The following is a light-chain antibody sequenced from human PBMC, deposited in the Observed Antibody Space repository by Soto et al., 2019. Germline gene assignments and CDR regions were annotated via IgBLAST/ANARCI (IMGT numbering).Light chain of an antibody. CDR2: WSS. V-gene: IGKV4-1*01. CDR3: QQYYSPLWT. CDR1: QSVAYTSNKKTY. J-gene: IGKJ1*01. Sequence: DIVMTQSPDSLGVSLVERTTTNCKSSQSVAYTSNKKTYVAWYQLKAGQPPKLLLYWSSTKTSGVPDRFSGSGSGTDFTLTISSLQAEDVAGYYCQQYYSPLWTFGQGTKVDIK.